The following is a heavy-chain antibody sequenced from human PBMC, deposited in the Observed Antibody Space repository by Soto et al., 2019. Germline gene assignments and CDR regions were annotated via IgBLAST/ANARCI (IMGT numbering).Heavy chain of an antibody. V-gene: IGHV1-46*01. J-gene: IGHJ3*02. D-gene: IGHD2-15*01. Sequence: ASVKVSCKASGYTFTSYYMHWVRQAPGQGLERMGIINPSGGSTSYAQKFQGRVTMTRDTSTSTVYMELSSLRSEDTAVYYCARATVVAARAFDIWGQGTMVTVSS. CDR1: GYTFTSYY. CDR2: INPSGGST. CDR3: ARATVVAARAFDI.